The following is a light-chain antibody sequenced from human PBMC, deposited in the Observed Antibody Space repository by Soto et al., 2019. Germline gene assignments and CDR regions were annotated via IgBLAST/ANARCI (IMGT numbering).Light chain of an antibody. CDR2: LEGSGSY. V-gene: IGLV4-60*03. J-gene: IGLJ2*01. CDR3: ETWDINPHVV. CDR1: SGHSSYI. Sequence: QPVLTQSSSASASLGSSVKLTCTLSSGHSSYIIAWHQQQPGKAPRYLMKLEGSGSYNKGSGVPDRFSGSSSGADRYLTISNLLSEDEADYYCETWDINPHVVFGGGTKVTVL.